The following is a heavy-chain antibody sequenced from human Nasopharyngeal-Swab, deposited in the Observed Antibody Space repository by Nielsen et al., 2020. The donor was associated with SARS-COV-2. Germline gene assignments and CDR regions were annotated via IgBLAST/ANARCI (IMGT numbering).Heavy chain of an antibody. V-gene: IGHV3-11*04. CDR3: ARDRANWDFDY. CDR1: GFTFSDYY. Sequence: GESLKISCAASGFTFSDYYMSWIRQAPGKGLEYISYISGSGGTIYYGDSMKGRFTISSDNAKNSLYLQMNSLRAEDTAVYYCARDRANWDFDYWGQGTLVTVSS. CDR2: ISGSGGTI. D-gene: IGHD7-27*01. J-gene: IGHJ4*02.